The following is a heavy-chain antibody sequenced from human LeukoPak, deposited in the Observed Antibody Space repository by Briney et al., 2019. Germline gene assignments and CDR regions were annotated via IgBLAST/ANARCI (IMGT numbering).Heavy chain of an antibody. CDR3: ASPKGAHDAFDI. Sequence: GKSLRISCKGSGYSFTSYWISWVRQMPGKGLEWMGRIDPSDSYTNYSPSFQGHVTISADKSISTAYLQWSSLKASDTAMYYCASPKGAHDAFDIWGQGTMVTVSS. J-gene: IGHJ3*02. V-gene: IGHV5-10-1*01. D-gene: IGHD3-16*01. CDR2: IDPSDSYT. CDR1: GYSFTSYW.